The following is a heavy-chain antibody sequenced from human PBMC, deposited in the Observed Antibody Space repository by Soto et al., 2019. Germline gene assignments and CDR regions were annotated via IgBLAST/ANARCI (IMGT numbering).Heavy chain of an antibody. CDR3: ARVSYVKIRGPIISSDY. D-gene: IGHD4-17*01. Sequence: PGESLKISCKGSGYSFTSYWIGWVRQMPGKGLEWMGIIYPGDSDTRYSPSFQGQVTISADKSISTAYLQWSSLKASDTAMYYCARVSYVKIRGPIISSDYWGQGTLVTVSS. J-gene: IGHJ4*02. CDR2: IYPGDSDT. CDR1: GYSFTSYW. V-gene: IGHV5-51*01.